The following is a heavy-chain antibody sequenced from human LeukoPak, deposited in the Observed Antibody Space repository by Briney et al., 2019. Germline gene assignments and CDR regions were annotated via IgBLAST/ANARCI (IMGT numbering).Heavy chain of an antibody. CDR3: ALPHYYDSEGASDMDV. Sequence: HPGGSLRLSCAASGFSFSSYWMSWVRQAPGKGLEWVANIQHDGSEQYYVDSVKGRFTISRDNTKKSLFLQINSLRAEDTAVYYCALPHYYDSEGASDMDVWGKGTTVTVSS. D-gene: IGHD3-10*01. CDR2: IQHDGSEQ. CDR1: GFSFSSYW. J-gene: IGHJ6*03. V-gene: IGHV3-7*01.